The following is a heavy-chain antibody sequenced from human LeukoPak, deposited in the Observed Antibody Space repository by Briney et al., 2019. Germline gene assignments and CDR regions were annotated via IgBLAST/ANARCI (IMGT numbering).Heavy chain of an antibody. V-gene: IGHV3-30*03. CDR1: GFTFTSHG. CDR2: ISFDTTSK. D-gene: IGHD6-6*01. CDR3: ARGRYSSSLDY. Sequence: PGRSLRLSCAVSGFTFTSHGMHWVRQAPGKGLEWVAIISFDTTSKYYADSVKGRFTISRHNSKNTLYLQVNSLRAEDTAVYYCARGRYSSSLDYWGQGTLVTVSS. J-gene: IGHJ4*02.